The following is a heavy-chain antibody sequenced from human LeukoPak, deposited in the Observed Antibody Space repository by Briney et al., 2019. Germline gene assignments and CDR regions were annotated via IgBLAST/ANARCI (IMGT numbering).Heavy chain of an antibody. CDR1: GFTFDDYG. D-gene: IGHD1-26*01. V-gene: IGHV3-20*04. Sequence: AGGSLRLSCAASGFTFDDYGMSWVRQAPGKGLEWVSGINWNGGSTGYADSVKGRFTISRDNAKNSLYLQMNSLRAGDTALYYCARGVGATGRPYYFDYWGQGTLVTVSS. CDR2: INWNGGST. CDR3: ARGVGATGRPYYFDY. J-gene: IGHJ4*02.